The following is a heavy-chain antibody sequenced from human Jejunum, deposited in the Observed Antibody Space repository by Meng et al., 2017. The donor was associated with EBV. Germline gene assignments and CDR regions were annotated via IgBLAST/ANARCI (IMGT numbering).Heavy chain of an antibody. D-gene: IGHD3-16*01. V-gene: IGHV3-30*03. J-gene: IGHJ4*02. Sequence: GELGGSGGGVGRPWWSREFPLEASGFTFRWHGMQWVRQGPGKGLKGVALISNDGKNKYYADSVKGRFTISRENSKNTLYLQMNSLRVDDTALYYCTREWGADYLGQGTLVTVSS. CDR2: ISNDGKNK. CDR3: TREWGADY. CDR1: GFTFRWHG.